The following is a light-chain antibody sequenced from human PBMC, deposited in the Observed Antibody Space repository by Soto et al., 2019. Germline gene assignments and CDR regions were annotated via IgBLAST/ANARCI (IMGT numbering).Light chain of an antibody. CDR2: DAS. J-gene: IGKJ1*01. V-gene: IGKV1-5*01. CDR3: QQYGT. Sequence: DIQLTQSPSTLSASVGERVTITCRASQTVNTWLAWYQHKPGKAPKLLIYDASVLETGVPSRFSGSGSGTEFTLTISSLQPDDFATYYCQQYGTFGQGTKVDIK. CDR1: QTVNTW.